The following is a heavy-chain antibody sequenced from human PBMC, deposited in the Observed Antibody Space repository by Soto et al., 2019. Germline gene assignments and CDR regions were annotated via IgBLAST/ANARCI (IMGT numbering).Heavy chain of an antibody. CDR2: ISGSGDKT. CDR1: GFSFSNFA. V-gene: IGHV3-23*01. J-gene: IGHJ5*02. Sequence: LRLSCAASGFSFSNFAMSWVRQAPGTGLEWVSSISGSGDKTYYLDSVKGRFTISRDNSKNTLYLHMNSLGAEDTAVYFCAKDYASTWYWYFDPWGQGTLVTVSS. D-gene: IGHD6-13*01. CDR3: AKDYASTWYWYFDP.